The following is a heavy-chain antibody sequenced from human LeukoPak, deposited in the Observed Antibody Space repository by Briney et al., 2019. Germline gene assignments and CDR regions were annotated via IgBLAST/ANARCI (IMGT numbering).Heavy chain of an antibody. CDR1: GYTFTSYD. Sequence: ASVKVSCKASGYTFTSYDINWVRQATGQGLEWMGWMNPNSGNTGYAQKFQGRVTMTRNTSISTAYMELSSLRSEDTAVYYCARGRVGYDYVWGSYRYTLGFDYWGQGTLVTVSS. V-gene: IGHV1-8*01. CDR2: MNPNSGNT. CDR3: ARGRVGYDYVWGSYRYTLGFDY. D-gene: IGHD3-16*02. J-gene: IGHJ4*02.